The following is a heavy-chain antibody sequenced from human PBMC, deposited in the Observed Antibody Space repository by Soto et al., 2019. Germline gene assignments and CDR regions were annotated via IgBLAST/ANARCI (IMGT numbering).Heavy chain of an antibody. CDR2: IIPIFGTA. CDR1: GGTFSSYA. V-gene: IGHV1-69*13. J-gene: IGHJ4*02. Sequence: SVKVSCKASGGTFSSYAISWVRQAPGQGLEWMGGIIPIFGTANYAQKFQGRVTITADESTSTAYMELSSLRSEDTAVYYCESMLDSSGYYELGYWGEGTLVTVSS. CDR3: ESMLDSSGYYELGY. D-gene: IGHD3-22*01.